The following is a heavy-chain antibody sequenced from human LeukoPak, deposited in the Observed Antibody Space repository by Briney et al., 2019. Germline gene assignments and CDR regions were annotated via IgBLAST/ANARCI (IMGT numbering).Heavy chain of an antibody. J-gene: IGHJ4*02. CDR3: ARSNWGGDFDY. Sequence: GGSLRLSCAASGFSFDDLGMTWVRQVPGKGLEWVAGINWNGASTGYADSVRGRFTISRDNAKNSLYLQMNSLRAEDTAVYYCARSNWGGDFDYWGQGTLVTVSS. D-gene: IGHD7-27*01. CDR2: INWNGAST. CDR1: GFSFDDLG. V-gene: IGHV3-20*04.